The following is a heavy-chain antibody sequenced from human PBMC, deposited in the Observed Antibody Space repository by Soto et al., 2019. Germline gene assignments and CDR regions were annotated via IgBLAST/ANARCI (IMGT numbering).Heavy chain of an antibody. Sequence: QMQLQESGPGLVKPSETLSLTCTVSGGSIRGYYWGWIRLSAGMRLEWIGRMHTSGSTNYNPSLKSRVTFSVDMSKNQISLKLTSVTAADTALYYCVRASMPKAHFDSWGQGTLVTVSS. CDR2: MHTSGST. J-gene: IGHJ4*02. CDR3: VRASMPKAHFDS. D-gene: IGHD2-2*01. V-gene: IGHV4-4*07. CDR1: GGSIRGYY.